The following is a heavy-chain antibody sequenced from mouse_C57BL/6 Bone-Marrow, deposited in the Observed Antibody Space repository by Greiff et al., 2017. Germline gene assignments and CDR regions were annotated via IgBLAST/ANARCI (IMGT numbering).Heavy chain of an antibody. Sequence: QVQLQQPGAELVMPGASVKLSCKASGYTFTSYYMYWVKQRPGQGLEWIGEINPSNGGTNFNEKFKSKATLTVDKSSSTAYMQLSSLTSEDSAVYYCTRSGDYGDYYYAMDYWGQGTSVTVSS. CDR3: TRSGDYGDYYYAMDY. CDR1: GYTFTSYY. J-gene: IGHJ4*01. V-gene: IGHV1S81*02. CDR2: INPSNGGT. D-gene: IGHD2-4*01.